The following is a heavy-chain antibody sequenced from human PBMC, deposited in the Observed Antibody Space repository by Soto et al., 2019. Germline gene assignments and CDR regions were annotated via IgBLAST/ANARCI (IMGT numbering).Heavy chain of an antibody. J-gene: IGHJ6*02. CDR1: GFTFSSYG. D-gene: IGHD1-1*01. V-gene: IGHV3-33*01. CDR2: IWYDGSNK. Sequence: GGSLRLSCAASGFTFSSYGMHWVRQAPGKGLEWVAVIWYDGSNKYYADSVKGRFTISRDNSKNTLYLQMNSLRAEDTAVYYCARDKDNWNTVGYYGMDVWGQGTTVTVSS. CDR3: ARDKDNWNTVGYYGMDV.